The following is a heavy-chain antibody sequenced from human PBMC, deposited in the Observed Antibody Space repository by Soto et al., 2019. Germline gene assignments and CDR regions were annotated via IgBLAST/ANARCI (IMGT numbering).Heavy chain of an antibody. CDR3: ARDLGYSGYDYVLGWFDP. CDR1: GYTFTSYG. J-gene: IGHJ5*02. CDR2: ISAYNGNT. Sequence: VASVKVSCKASGYTFTSYGISWVRQAPGQGLEWMGWISAYNGNTNYAQKLQGRVTMTTDTSTSTAYMELRSLRSDDTAVYYCARDLGYSGYDYVLGWFDPWGQGTLVTVSS. D-gene: IGHD5-12*01. V-gene: IGHV1-18*04.